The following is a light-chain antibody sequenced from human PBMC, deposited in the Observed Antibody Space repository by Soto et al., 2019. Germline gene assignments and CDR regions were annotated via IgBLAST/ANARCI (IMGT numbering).Light chain of an antibody. CDR2: EVN. Sequence: QSALTQPPSASGSPGQSVTISCTGTSNDIGGYNYVSWYQQYPGKAPKLLISEVNERPAGVPDRFSGSKSDNTASLTVSGLQTEDEADYYCSSYAGSNNPYVFGTGTKLTVL. CDR1: SNDIGGYNY. V-gene: IGLV2-8*01. CDR3: SSYAGSNNPYV. J-gene: IGLJ1*01.